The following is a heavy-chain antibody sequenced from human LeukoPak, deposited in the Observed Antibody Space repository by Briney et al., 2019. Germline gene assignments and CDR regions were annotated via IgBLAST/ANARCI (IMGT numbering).Heavy chain of an antibody. D-gene: IGHD5-18*01. Sequence: ASVTVSCKASGGTFSIYAISWVRQAPGQGLEWMGGIIPIFGTANYAQKFQGRVTITADESTSTAYMGLSSLRSEDTAVYYCARVSVYSYGYDLFDYWGQGTLVTVSS. CDR1: GGTFSIYA. J-gene: IGHJ4*02. V-gene: IGHV1-69*13. CDR2: IIPIFGTA. CDR3: ARVSVYSYGYDLFDY.